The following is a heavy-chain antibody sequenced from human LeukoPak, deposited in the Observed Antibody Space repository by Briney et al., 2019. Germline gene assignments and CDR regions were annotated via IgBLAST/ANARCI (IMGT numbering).Heavy chain of an antibody. CDR3: TREPDAFDI. CDR2: IRSKAYGGTT. J-gene: IGHJ3*02. Sequence: GGSLRLSCTASGFTFGDYAMSWVRQAPGKGLEWVGFIRSKAYGGTTEYAASVKGRFTISRDDSKSIAYLQMNSLKTEDTAVYYCTREPDAFDIWGQGTMVTVSS. CDR1: GFTFGDYA. V-gene: IGHV3-49*04.